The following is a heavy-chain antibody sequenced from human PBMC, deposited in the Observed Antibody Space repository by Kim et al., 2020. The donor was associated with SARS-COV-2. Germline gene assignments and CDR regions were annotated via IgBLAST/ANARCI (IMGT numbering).Heavy chain of an antibody. CDR3: ARDPDSSFDY. CDR2: ST. J-gene: IGHJ4*02. V-gene: IGHV4-34*01. D-gene: IGHD6-13*01. Sequence: STNYNPSLKRRVTISVDPSKNRFSLKLSSVTAADTAVYYCARDPDSSFDYWGQGTLVTVSS.